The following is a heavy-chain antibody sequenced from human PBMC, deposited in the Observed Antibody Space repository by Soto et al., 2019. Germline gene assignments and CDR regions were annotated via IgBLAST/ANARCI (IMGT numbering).Heavy chain of an antibody. D-gene: IGHD5-12*01. V-gene: IGHV4-61*01. Sequence: PSETLSLTCTVSGGSVSSGSYFSSWIRQPPGKGLEWIGYIYYSGSTNYNPSLKSRVTISVDTSKNQFSLKLSSVTAADTAVYYCARSHVDYPFGYWGQGTLVTVSS. CDR3: ARSHVDYPFGY. CDR1: GGSVSSGSYF. CDR2: IYYSGST. J-gene: IGHJ4*02.